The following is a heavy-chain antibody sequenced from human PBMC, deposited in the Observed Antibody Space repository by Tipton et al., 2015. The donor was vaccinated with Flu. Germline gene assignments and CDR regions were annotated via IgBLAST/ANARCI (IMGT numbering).Heavy chain of an antibody. CDR1: GYSFTSYW. CDR2: IYPGDSDT. D-gene: IGHD3-22*01. Sequence: QSGAEVKKPGESLKISCKGSGYSFTSYWIGWVRQMPVKGLEWMGIIYPGDSDTRYSPSFQGQVTISADKPISTAYLQWSSLKASDTAMYYCARRFHGISGYQWWFDPWGQGTLVTVSS. V-gene: IGHV5-51*04. CDR3: ARRFHGISGYQWWFDP. J-gene: IGHJ5*02.